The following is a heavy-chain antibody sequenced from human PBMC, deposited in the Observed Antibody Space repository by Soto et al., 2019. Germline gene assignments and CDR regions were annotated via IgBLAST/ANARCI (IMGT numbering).Heavy chain of an antibody. CDR3: AKDRRLRWATQLFDY. Sequence: PGGSLRLSCAASGFTFSSYAMSWVRQAPGKGLEWVSAISGSGGSTYYADSVKGRFTISRDNSKNTLYLQMNSLRAEDTAVYYCAKDRRLRWATQLFDYWGQGTLVTVSS. CDR2: ISGSGGST. D-gene: IGHD2-2*01. CDR1: GFTFSSYA. V-gene: IGHV3-23*01. J-gene: IGHJ4*02.